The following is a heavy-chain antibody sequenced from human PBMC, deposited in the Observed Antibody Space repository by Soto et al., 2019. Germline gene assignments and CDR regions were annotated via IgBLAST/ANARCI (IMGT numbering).Heavy chain of an antibody. CDR3: ARTSLRYCSGGSCYYYYMDA. D-gene: IGHD2-15*01. CDR1: GYTFTSYG. CDR2: ISAYNGNT. J-gene: IGHJ6*03. V-gene: IGHV1-18*01. Sequence: ASVKVSCKASGYTFTSYGISWVRQAPGQGLEWMGWISAYNGNTNYAQKLQGRVTMTTDTSTSTAYMELRSLRSDDTAVYYCARTSLRYCSGGSCYYYYMDAWGKGTTVTVSS.